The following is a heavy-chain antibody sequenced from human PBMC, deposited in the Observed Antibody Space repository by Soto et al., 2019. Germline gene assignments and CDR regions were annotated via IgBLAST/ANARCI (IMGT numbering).Heavy chain of an antibody. J-gene: IGHJ4*02. Sequence: EVQLVESGGGLVKPGGSLRLSCAASGFTFTTYWMSWVRQAPGKGLEWVANIRQDGGAQYYVDSVKGRFTISRDNAKNSVYLQMDSLRAEDTAVYFCVRGGHGSGSYLGSDWGQGTLVTVSS. V-gene: IGHV3-7*03. CDR1: GFTFTTYW. CDR2: IRQDGGAQ. D-gene: IGHD3-10*01. CDR3: VRGGHGSGSYLGSD.